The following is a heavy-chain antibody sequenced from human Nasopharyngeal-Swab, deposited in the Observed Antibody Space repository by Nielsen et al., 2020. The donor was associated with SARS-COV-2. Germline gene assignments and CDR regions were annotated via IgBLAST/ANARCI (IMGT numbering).Heavy chain of an antibody. CDR3: ARALNGYCDL. CDR2: VNNDGSNT. J-gene: IGHJ2*01. CDR1: GFTFSSYW. V-gene: IGHV3-74*01. Sequence: GGSLRLSCAASGFTFSSYWMHWVRQDPGKGLVWVSRVNNDGSNTNYADSVKGRFTISRDNAKNTLYLQMNSLRAEDTALYYCARALNGYCDLWCRGTLVAVSS.